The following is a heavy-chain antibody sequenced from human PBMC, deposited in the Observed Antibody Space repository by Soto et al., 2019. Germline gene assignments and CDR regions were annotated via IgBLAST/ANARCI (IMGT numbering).Heavy chain of an antibody. CDR2: INHSGST. V-gene: IGHV4-34*01. CDR1: GGSFSGYY. D-gene: IGHD3-3*01. J-gene: IGHJ5*02. Sequence: PSETLSLTCAVYGGSFSGYYWSWIRQPPGKGLEWIGEINHSGSTNYNPSLKSRVTISVDTSKNQFSLKLSSVTAADTAVYYCARGVRGYDFWSGYFWFDPWGQGTLVTVSS. CDR3: ARGVRGYDFWSGYFWFDP.